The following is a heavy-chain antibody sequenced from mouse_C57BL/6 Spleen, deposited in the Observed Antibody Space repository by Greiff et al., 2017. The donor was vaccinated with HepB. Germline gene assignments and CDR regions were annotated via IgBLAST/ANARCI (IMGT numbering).Heavy chain of an antibody. CDR2: IYPGDGDT. CDR1: GYAFSSSW. Sequence: QVQLKESGPELVKPGASVKISCKASGYAFSSSWMNWVKQRPGKGLEWIGRIYPGDGDTNYNGKFKGKATLTADKSSSTAYMQLSSLTSEDSAVYFCAREINYYGSMDYWGQGTTLTVSS. V-gene: IGHV1-82*01. D-gene: IGHD1-1*01. CDR3: AREINYYGSMDY. J-gene: IGHJ2*01.